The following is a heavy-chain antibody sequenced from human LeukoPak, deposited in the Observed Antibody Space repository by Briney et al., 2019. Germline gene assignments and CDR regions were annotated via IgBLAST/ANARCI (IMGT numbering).Heavy chain of an antibody. D-gene: IGHD3-10*01. CDR3: ASHYGSGSNGPDY. V-gene: IGHV3-30*02. J-gene: IGHJ4*02. Sequence: PGGSLRLSCAASGFAFSSYGMHWVRQAPGKGLEWVAFIRYDGSNKYYADSAKGRFTISRDNSKNTLYLQMNSLRAEDTAVYYCASHYGSGSNGPDYWGQGTLVTVSS. CDR2: IRYDGSNK. CDR1: GFAFSSYG.